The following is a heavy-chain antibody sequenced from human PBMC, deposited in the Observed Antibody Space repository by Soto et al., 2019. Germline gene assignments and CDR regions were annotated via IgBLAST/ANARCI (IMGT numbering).Heavy chain of an antibody. J-gene: IGHJ6*03. CDR3: ARGGRYSYGYDYYYYMDV. V-gene: IGHV4-59*01. CDR2: IYYSGST. Sequence: VQLQESGPGLVKPSETLSLTCTVSGGSISSYYWSWIRQPPGKGLEWIGYIYYSGSTNYNPSLKSRVTISVDTSKNQFSLKLSSVTAADTAVYYCARGGRYSYGYDYYYYMDVWGKGTTVTVSS. D-gene: IGHD5-18*01. CDR1: GGSISSYY.